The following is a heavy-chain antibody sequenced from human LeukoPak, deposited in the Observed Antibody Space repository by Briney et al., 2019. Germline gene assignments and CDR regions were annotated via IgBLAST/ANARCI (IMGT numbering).Heavy chain of an antibody. J-gene: IGHJ5*02. CDR2: IYYSGST. V-gene: IGHV4-39*01. D-gene: IGHD6-13*01. CDR3: ARWTAAGSDLNWFDP. Sequence: SETLSLTCTVSGGSISSSSYYWGWIRQPPGKGLEWIGSIYYSGSTHYNPSLKSRVTISVDTSKNQFSLKLSSVTAADTAVYYCARWTAAGSDLNWFDPWGQGTLVTVSS. CDR1: GGSISSSSYY.